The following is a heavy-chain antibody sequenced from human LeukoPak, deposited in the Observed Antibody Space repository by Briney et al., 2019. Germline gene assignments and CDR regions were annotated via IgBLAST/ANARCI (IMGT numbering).Heavy chain of an antibody. Sequence: GRSLRLSCAASGFTFSTYAMHWVRQAPGKGLEWVAVIWYDGSNKYYADSVKGRFTISRDNSKNTLYLQMNSLRAEDTAVYYCARAGDSYGLYYFDYWGQGTLVSVSS. V-gene: IGHV3-33*08. D-gene: IGHD5-18*01. CDR1: GFTFSTYA. J-gene: IGHJ4*02. CDR2: IWYDGSNK. CDR3: ARAGDSYGLYYFDY.